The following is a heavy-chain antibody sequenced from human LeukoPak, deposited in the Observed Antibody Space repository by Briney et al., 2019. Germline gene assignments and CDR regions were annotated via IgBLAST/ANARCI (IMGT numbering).Heavy chain of an antibody. D-gene: IGHD3-10*01. CDR1: GFTFSSYA. J-gene: IGHJ4*02. CDR2: ISGSGGST. V-gene: IGHV3-23*01. Sequence: PGGSLRLSCAASGFTFSSYAMSWVRQAPGKGLEWVSAISGSGGSTYYADSVKGRFTISRDNSKTTLYLQMNSLRAEDTAVYYCAKAYGSGSYYPNYWGQGTLVTVSS. CDR3: AKAYGSGSYYPNY.